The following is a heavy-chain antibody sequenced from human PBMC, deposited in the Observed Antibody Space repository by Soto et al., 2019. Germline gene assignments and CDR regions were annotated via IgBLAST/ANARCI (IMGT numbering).Heavy chain of an antibody. CDR2: IYWDDDK. CDR3: AHTTPFSILGRYEGVFDY. V-gene: IGHV2-5*02. Sequence: QITLKESGPPLVKPTQTLTLTCTFSGFSLSTSGVGVGWIRQPPGKALEWLALIYWDDDKRYSPSLKSRLTITKDTSKNQVVLTMTNMDPVDTATYYCAHTTPFSILGRYEGVFDYWGQGTLVTVSS. CDR1: GFSLSTSGVG. J-gene: IGHJ4*02. D-gene: IGHD3-10*01.